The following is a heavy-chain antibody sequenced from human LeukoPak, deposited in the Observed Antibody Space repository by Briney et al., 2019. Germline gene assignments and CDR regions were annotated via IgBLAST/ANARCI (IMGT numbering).Heavy chain of an antibody. Sequence: PAETLSLSCAASGFTFSTASLHWVRQAPGRGLEWVSAFDTGFGTYYPDSLKGRFSISRDNSKNTLFLQMNSLTAEDTAVYYCGRSSGWWSLDYWGQGTLVTVSS. D-gene: IGHD6-19*01. J-gene: IGHJ4*02. CDR3: GRSSGWWSLDY. CDR1: GFTFSTAS. CDR2: FDTGFGT. V-gene: IGHV3-23*01.